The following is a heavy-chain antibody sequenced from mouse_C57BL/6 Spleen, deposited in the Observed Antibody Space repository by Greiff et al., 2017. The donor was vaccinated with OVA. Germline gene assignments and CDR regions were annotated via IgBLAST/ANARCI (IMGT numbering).Heavy chain of an antibody. CDR2: INPSSGYT. V-gene: IGHV1-4*01. CDR1: GYTFTSYT. CDR3: ARETGYDADYAMDY. J-gene: IGHJ4*01. Sequence: VKLMESGAELARPGASVKMSCKASGYTFTSYTMHWVKQRPGQGLEWIGYINPSSGYTKYNQKFKDKATLTADKSSSTAYMQLSSLTSEDSAVYYCARETGYDADYAMDYWGQGTSVTVSS. D-gene: IGHD2-2*01.